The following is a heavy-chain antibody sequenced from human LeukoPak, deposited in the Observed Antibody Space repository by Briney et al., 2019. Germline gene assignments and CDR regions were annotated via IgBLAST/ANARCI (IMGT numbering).Heavy chain of an antibody. J-gene: IGHJ6*03. V-gene: IGHV1-18*01. Sequence: ASVKVSCKASGYTFTSYGISWVRQAPGQGLEWMGWISAYNGNTNYAQKLQGRVTMTTDTSTSTAYMELRSLRSDDTAVYYCARRITMIVVSDFSYYYYMDVWGQGTTVTVSS. CDR3: ARRITMIVVSDFSYYYYMDV. CDR1: GYTFTSYG. D-gene: IGHD3-22*01. CDR2: ISAYNGNT.